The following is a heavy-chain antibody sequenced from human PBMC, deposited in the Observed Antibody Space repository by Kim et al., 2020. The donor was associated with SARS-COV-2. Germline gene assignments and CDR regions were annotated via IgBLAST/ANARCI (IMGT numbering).Heavy chain of an antibody. Sequence: GGSLRLSCAASGFTFSSYTMSWVRQAPGKGLESVSVITGSGGSTNYADSVKGRFTISRDNSKNTLYLQMNSLRVEDTATYYCAKPRSGWYVFDYWGQGT. J-gene: IGHJ4*02. V-gene: IGHV3-23*01. CDR1: GFTFSSYT. CDR3: AKPRSGWYVFDY. D-gene: IGHD6-19*01. CDR2: ITGSGGST.